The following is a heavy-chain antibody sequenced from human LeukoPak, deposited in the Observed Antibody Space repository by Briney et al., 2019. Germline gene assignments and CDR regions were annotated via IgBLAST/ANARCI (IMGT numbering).Heavy chain of an antibody. CDR3: ARARAAGGATTEYAY. CDR2: INPSGGST. CDR1: GYTFTSYY. Sequence: ASVKVSCKASGYTFTSYYMHWVRQAPGQGLEWMGVINPSGGSTSYAQNFQGRVTLTSDTSTSTVYMDLSSLRSEDTAVYYCARARAAGGATTEYAYWGQGTLVTVSS. V-gene: IGHV1-46*01. D-gene: IGHD1-26*01. J-gene: IGHJ4*02.